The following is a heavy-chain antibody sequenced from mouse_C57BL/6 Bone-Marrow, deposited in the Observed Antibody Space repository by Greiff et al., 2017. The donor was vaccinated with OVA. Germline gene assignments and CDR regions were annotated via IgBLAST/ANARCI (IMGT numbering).Heavy chain of an antibody. D-gene: IGHD2-2*01. Sequence: VQLQQSGAELVRPGASVKLSCTASGFNIKDDYMHWVKQRPEQGLEWIGWIDPENGDTEYASKFQGKATITADTPSNTAYLQLSSLTSEDTAVYYCTFMVTTEFAYWGQGTLVTVSA. CDR3: TFMVTTEFAY. CDR1: GFNIKDDY. CDR2: IDPENGDT. J-gene: IGHJ3*01. V-gene: IGHV14-4*01.